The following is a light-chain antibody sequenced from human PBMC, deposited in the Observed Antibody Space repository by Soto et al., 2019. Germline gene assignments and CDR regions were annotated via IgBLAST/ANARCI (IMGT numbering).Light chain of an antibody. CDR2: GAS. J-gene: IGKJ4*01. CDR1: QSVSNRY. Sequence: EIVLTQSPGTLSLSPGERATLSCRASQSVSNRYLAWYQQKPGQAPRPLIYGASSRATGIPDRFSGSGSGTDFTLTISRLEPEDFAVYYCQQYGSSPLTFGGGTKVEIK. CDR3: QQYGSSPLT. V-gene: IGKV3-20*01.